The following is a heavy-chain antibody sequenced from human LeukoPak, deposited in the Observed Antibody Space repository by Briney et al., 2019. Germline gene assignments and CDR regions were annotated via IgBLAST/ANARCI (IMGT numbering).Heavy chain of an antibody. V-gene: IGHV3-30*01. J-gene: IGHJ6*02. D-gene: IGHD6-13*01. Sequence: GGSLRLSCAASGFTFSNYAMHWVRQAPGKGLDWVAVISYDGNITIHADSVKGRFTISRDDSTNTLFLQMNSLTAEDTAVYYCARDGIAAAGTYYYGMDVWGQGTTVTVSS. CDR3: ARDGIAAAGTYYYGMDV. CDR2: ISYDGNIT. CDR1: GFTFSNYA.